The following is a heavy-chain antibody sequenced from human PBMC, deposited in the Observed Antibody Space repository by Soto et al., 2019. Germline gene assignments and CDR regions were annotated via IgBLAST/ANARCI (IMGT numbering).Heavy chain of an antibody. V-gene: IGHV4-34*01. CDR3: ARESHDILTGTPWVWYFDL. CDR2: INDRGSI. Sequence: QVQLQQWGAGPLRPLETLSLTCGVSGGSFSGYYWAWIRQSPGKGLEWLGEINDRGSINYNPSLKSPVSISVETSKNHYSLNLRSVTAADTAVYYCARESHDILTGTPWVWYFDLWGRGTLVTVSS. D-gene: IGHD3-9*01. J-gene: IGHJ2*01. CDR1: GGSFSGYY.